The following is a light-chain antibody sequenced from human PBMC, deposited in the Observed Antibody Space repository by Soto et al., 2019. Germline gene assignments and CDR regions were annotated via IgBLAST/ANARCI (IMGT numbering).Light chain of an antibody. CDR1: SSDVGIYNL. CDR3: CSYAGSSTYV. J-gene: IGLJ1*01. V-gene: IGLV2-23*02. CDR2: EVN. Sequence: QSVLTQPASVSGSPGQSITISCTGTSSDVGIYNLVSWYQQHPGKAPKLMIYEVNKRPSGVSHRFSGSKSGYTASLTISGLQTADEADYYCCSYAGSSTYVFGTGTKLTVL.